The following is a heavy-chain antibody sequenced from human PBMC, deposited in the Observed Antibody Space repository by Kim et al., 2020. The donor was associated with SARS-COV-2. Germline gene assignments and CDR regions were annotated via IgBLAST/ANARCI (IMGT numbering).Heavy chain of an antibody. D-gene: IGHD1-26*01. V-gene: IGHV5-51*01. J-gene: IGHJ4*02. CDR1: GYSFTSYW. CDR3: ARRGAFRIGGSFHYYFDY. CDR2: IYPGDSDT. Sequence: GESLKISCKGSGYSFTSYWIGWVRQMPGKGLEWMGIIYPGDSDTRYSPSFQGQVTISADKSISTAYLQWSSLKASDTAIYYCARRGAFRIGGSFHYYFDYWGQGILVTVSS.